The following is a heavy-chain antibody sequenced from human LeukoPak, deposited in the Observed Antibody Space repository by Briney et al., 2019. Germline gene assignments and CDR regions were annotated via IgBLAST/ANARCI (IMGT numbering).Heavy chain of an antibody. CDR3: ATEPYYYYYMDV. CDR1: GGSISSYY. Sequence: SETLSLTCSVSGGSISSYYWSWIRQPPGKGLEWIGYIYSSGSTNYNPSLKSRVTISADTSKNQFSLKLSSVTAADTAVYYCATEPYYYYYMDVWGKGTTVTVSS. J-gene: IGHJ6*03. CDR2: IYSSGST. V-gene: IGHV4-59*08. D-gene: IGHD1-14*01.